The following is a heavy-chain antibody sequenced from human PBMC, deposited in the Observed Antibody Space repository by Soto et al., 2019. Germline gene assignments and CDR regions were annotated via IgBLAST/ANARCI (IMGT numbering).Heavy chain of an antibody. J-gene: IGHJ5*02. CDR1: GFTFSSYS. CDR3: ARRSNGWFDP. Sequence: HPGGSLRLSCAASGFTFSSYSMNWVRQAPGKGLEWFSYISGGSTTIYYADSVKGRFTISRDNAKNSLYLQMNSLRAEDTAVYYCARRSNGWFDPWGQGTLVTVSS. V-gene: IGHV3-48*01. CDR2: ISGGSTTI. D-gene: IGHD3-16*01.